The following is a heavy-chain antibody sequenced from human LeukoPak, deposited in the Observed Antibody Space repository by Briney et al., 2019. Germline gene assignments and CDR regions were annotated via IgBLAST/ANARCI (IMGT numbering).Heavy chain of an antibody. CDR2: IYHSGST. CDR1: GGSISSSTYY. Sequence: SETLSLTCTVSGGSISSSTYYWGWIHQPPGKGLEWIGSIYHSGSTNYNPSLKSRVTISVDTSKNQFSLKLSSVTAADTAVYYCARVPPRYSNYGYYMDVWGKGTTVTVSS. V-gene: IGHV4-39*07. D-gene: IGHD4-11*01. CDR3: ARVPPRYSNYGYYMDV. J-gene: IGHJ6*03.